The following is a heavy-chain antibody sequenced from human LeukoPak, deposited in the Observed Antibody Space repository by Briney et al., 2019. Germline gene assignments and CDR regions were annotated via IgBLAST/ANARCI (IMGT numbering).Heavy chain of an antibody. Sequence: GGSLRLSCATSGFTFSSYWMHWVRQAPGKGLVWVSRISSDESRTNYADSVKGRFTISRDNAKNTVYLQMNSLRAEDTAVYYCARVMAVAGTEVLYYFDYWGQGTLVTVSS. CDR1: GFTFSSYW. J-gene: IGHJ4*02. V-gene: IGHV3-74*01. D-gene: IGHD6-19*01. CDR2: ISSDESRT. CDR3: ARVMAVAGTEVLYYFDY.